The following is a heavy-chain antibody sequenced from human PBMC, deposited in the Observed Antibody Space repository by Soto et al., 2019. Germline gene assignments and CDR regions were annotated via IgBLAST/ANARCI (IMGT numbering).Heavy chain of an antibody. J-gene: IGHJ4*02. CDR3: NSYPDFWGGHTPL. CDR1: GFSITNTW. D-gene: IGHD3-3*01. V-gene: IGHV3-15*07. Sequence: EVQLVGSGGGLVQPGGSLRLSCAASGFSITNTWMHWVRQAPGKGLEWVGRVKSKADGGTADYAAPVKGRFTVSRDDSKNRQYLQMNSLKMEDTAVYYCNSYPDFWGGHTPLWGQGTLVTVSS. CDR2: VKSKADGGTA.